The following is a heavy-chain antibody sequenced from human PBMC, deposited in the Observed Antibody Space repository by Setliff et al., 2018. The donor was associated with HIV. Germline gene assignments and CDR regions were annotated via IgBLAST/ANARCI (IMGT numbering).Heavy chain of an antibody. D-gene: IGHD2-8*02. Sequence: PSETLSLTCTVSGDSVSSRSYYWSWIRQPAGKGLEWIGRIYTSGSTNYNPSLKSRVTMSVDTSKNQFSLKLSSVTAADTAVYYCARVSKTYWYSIPRDYYHHMDVWGKGTTVTVSS. CDR1: GDSVSSRSYY. J-gene: IGHJ6*03. V-gene: IGHV4-61*02. CDR2: IYTSGST. CDR3: ARVSKTYWYSIPRDYYHHMDV.